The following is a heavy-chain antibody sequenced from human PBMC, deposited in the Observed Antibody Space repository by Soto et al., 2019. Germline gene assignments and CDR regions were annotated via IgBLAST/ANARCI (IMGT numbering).Heavy chain of an antibody. V-gene: IGHV4-31*03. Sequence: QVQLQESGPGLVKPSQTLSLTCTVSGGSISSGGYYWSWIRQHPGKGLEWIGYIYYSGSTYYNPSLKRRITLSVDTSMNQFSLKLSSVTAADTAVYYCARGVGYPNYYYYGMDVWGQGTTVTVSS. CDR3: ARGVGYPNYYYYGMDV. CDR2: IYYSGST. D-gene: IGHD3-22*01. J-gene: IGHJ6*02. CDR1: GGSISSGGYY.